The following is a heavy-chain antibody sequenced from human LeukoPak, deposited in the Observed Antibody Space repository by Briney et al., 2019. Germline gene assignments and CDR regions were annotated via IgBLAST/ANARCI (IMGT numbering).Heavy chain of an antibody. CDR2: ISAYNGNT. CDR3: ARCRRQQPVDY. D-gene: IGHD6-13*01. J-gene: IGHJ4*02. CDR1: GGTFSSYA. V-gene: IGHV1-18*01. Sequence: ASVKVSCKASGGTFSSYAISWVRQAPGQGLEWMGWISAYNGNTNYAQKLQGRVTMTTDTSTSTAYMELRSLRSDDTAVYYCARCRRQQPVDYWGQGTLVTVSS.